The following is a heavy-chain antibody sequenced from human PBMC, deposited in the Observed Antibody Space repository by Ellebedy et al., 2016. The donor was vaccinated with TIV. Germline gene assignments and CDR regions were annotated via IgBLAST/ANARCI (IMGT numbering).Heavy chain of an antibody. J-gene: IGHJ4*02. CDR2: INAGNGNT. Sequence: ASVKVSCKVSGYTLTELSMHRVRQAPGQRLEWMGWINAGNGNTKYSQKFQGRVTIIRDTSARTGYMELSNLRFEDTAVYYCAKAGRDNSGWYVDYWGQGTLVTVSS. V-gene: IGHV1-3*01. CDR3: AKAGRDNSGWYVDY. CDR1: GYTLTELS. D-gene: IGHD6-19*01.